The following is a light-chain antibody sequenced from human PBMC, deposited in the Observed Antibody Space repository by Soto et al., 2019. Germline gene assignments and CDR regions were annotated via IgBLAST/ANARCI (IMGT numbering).Light chain of an antibody. V-gene: IGLV2-11*01. CDR1: SSDVGTYNY. Sequence: QSALTQPRSMSGSPGQSVTISCTGTSSDVGTYNYVSWYQQHPGKAPKLMIFDVYKRPSGVPDRFSGSKSGDTASLTISGLQAEDEADYYCFSYAGYYTLLFGGGTKVTVL. CDR2: DVY. J-gene: IGLJ2*01. CDR3: FSYAGYYTLL.